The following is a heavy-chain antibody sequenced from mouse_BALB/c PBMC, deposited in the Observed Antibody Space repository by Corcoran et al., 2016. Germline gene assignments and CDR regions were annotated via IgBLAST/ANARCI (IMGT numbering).Heavy chain of an antibody. J-gene: IGHJ3*01. Sequence: QIQLVQSGPELKKPGETVKISCKASGYTFTNYGMNWVKQAPGKGLKWMGWINTYTGEPTYADDFKGRFAFSLETSASTAYLQINNLKNEDTATYSCARSISSGFAWFAYWGQGTLVTVSA. CDR2: INTYTGEP. CDR1: GYTFTNYG. V-gene: IGHV9-3-1*01. D-gene: IGHD3-1*01. CDR3: ARSISSGFAWFAY.